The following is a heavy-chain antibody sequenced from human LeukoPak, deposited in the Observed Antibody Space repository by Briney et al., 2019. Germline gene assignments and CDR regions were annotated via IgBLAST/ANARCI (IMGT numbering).Heavy chain of an antibody. D-gene: IGHD2-15*01. Sequence: SVKVSCKASGGTFTSYAISWVRQAPGQGLEWRGRIIPILGIANYAQKFQGRVTITADKSTSTAYMELSSLRSEDTAVYYCARDLSFIGYYFDYWGQGTLVTVSS. CDR2: IIPILGIA. CDR1: GGTFTSYA. CDR3: ARDLSFIGYYFDY. V-gene: IGHV1-69*04. J-gene: IGHJ4*02.